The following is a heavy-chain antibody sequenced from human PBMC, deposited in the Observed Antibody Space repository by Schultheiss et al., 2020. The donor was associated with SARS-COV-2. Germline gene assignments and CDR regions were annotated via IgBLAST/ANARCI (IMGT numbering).Heavy chain of an antibody. D-gene: IGHD5-18*01. CDR1: GGSFSGYY. CDR2: INHSGST. J-gene: IGHJ4*02. Sequence: SETLSLTCAVYGGSFSGYYWSWIRQPPGKGLEWIGEINHSGSTNYNPSLKSRVTISVDTSKNQFSLQLSSVTAADTAVYYCARALTASYGYVYWGQGTLVTVSS. V-gene: IGHV4-34*01. CDR3: ARALTASYGYVY.